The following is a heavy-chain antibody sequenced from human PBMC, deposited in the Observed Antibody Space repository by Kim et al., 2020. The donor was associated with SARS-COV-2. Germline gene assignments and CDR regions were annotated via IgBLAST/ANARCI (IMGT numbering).Heavy chain of an antibody. V-gene: IGHV4-30-4*01. Sequence: SETLSLTCTVSGGSVSGGNYYWSWIRQPPGKGPEWIGFMYDSGKTLYNPSLKSRLSISVDTSKNQFSLKLQSVSAADTAMYFCARDLGRGWSGESNDAFDVWGQGTMVIVSS. D-gene: IGHD7-27*01. CDR2: MYDSGKT. J-gene: IGHJ3*01. CDR1: GGSVSGGNYY. CDR3: ARDLGRGWSGESNDAFDV.